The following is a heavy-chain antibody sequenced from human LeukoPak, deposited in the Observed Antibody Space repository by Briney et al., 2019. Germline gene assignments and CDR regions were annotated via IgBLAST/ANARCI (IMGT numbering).Heavy chain of an antibody. CDR2: IYHSGST. Sequence: PSETLSLTCAVSGGSISSGGYSWSWIRQPPGKGLEWIGYIYHSGSTYYNPSLKSRVTISVDRSKNQFSLKLSSVTAADTAVYYCAREGLRGGGNNWFDPWGQGTLVTVSP. D-gene: IGHD3-10*01. CDR3: AREGLRGGGNNWFDP. CDR1: GGSISSGGYS. J-gene: IGHJ5*02. V-gene: IGHV4-30-2*01.